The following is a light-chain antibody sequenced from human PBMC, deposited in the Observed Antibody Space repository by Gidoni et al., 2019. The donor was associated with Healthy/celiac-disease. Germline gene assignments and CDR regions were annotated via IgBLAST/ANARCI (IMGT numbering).Light chain of an antibody. V-gene: IGKV1-5*03. CDR1: QSISSW. CDR3: QQYNSYWT. J-gene: IGKJ1*01. CDR2: KAY. Sequence: DIQMTQSPSTLSASVVDRVTIPCRASQSISSWLAWYQQKPGKDPKLLIYKAYSLESGVPSRLSGSGSGTEFTLTISSLQPDDFATYYCQQYNSYWTFGQGTKVEIK.